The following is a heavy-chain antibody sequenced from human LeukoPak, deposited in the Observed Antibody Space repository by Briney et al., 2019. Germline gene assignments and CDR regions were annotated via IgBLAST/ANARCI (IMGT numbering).Heavy chain of an antibody. J-gene: IGHJ5*02. CDR3: ARHNYYGSGSYKFDP. D-gene: IGHD3-10*01. CDR2: IDPSDSYT. Sequence: GESLKISCKGSGYSFTSYWISWVHQMPGKDLEWIGRIDPSDSYTNYSPSFQGHVTISADKSISTAYLQWSSLKASDTAMYYCARHNYYGSGSYKFDPWGQGTLVTVYS. V-gene: IGHV5-10-1*01. CDR1: GYSFTSYW.